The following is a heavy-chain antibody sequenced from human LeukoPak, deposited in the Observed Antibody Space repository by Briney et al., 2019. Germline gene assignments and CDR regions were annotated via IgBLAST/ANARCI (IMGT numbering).Heavy chain of an antibody. CDR1: GGSVNSGSYY. V-gene: IGHV4-61*01. CDR2: IYYTENT. J-gene: IGHJ4*02. CDR3: ARHDYGGNHRFDY. D-gene: IGHD4-23*01. Sequence: SETLSLTCTVSGGSVNSGSYYWSWIRQPPGKGLDWNGNIYYTENTNYNPSLKSRVTISVDLSKNQFSLKLNSVTAADTAVYFCARHDYGGNHRFDYWGQGTLVTVSS.